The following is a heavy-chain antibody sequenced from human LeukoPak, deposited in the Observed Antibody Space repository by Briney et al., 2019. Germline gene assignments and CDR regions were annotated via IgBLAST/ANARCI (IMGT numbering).Heavy chain of an antibody. CDR3: ARGPHSQDSSGYSPSSSYAMDV. CDR2: IYYSGST. V-gene: IGHV4-59*01. J-gene: IGHJ6*02. D-gene: IGHD3-22*01. Sequence: SETLSLTCTVSGGSISSYYWSWIRQPPGKGLEWIGYIYYSGSTNYNPSLRSRVTISVDTSKNQFSLDLRSVTAAATAVYSCARGPHSQDSSGYSPSSSYAMDVWGQGTTVTVSS. CDR1: GGSISSYY.